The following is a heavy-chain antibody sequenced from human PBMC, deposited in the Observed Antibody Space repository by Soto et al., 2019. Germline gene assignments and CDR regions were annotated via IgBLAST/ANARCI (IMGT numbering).Heavy chain of an antibody. CDR1: GGSFSGYY. CDR2: INHSGST. J-gene: IGHJ6*02. CDR3: ATPGPLRYFDHHMDV. D-gene: IGHD3-9*01. Sequence: SETLSLTCAVYGGSFSGYYWSWIRQPPGKGLEWIGEINHSGSTNYNPSLKSRVTISVDTSKNQFSLKLSSVTAADTAVYYCATPGPLRYFDHHMDVWGQGTTVTVSS. V-gene: IGHV4-34*01.